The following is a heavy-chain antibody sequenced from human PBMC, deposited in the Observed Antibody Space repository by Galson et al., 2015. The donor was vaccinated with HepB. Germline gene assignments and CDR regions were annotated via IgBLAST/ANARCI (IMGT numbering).Heavy chain of an antibody. J-gene: IGHJ2*01. Sequence: SVKVSCKASGGTFSSYAISWVRQAPGQGLEWMGGIIPIFGTANYAQKFRGRVTITADESTSTAYMELSSLRSEDTAVYYCARDRAPSGYCSSTSCKSDWYFDLWGRGTLVTVSS. V-gene: IGHV1-69*13. CDR1: GGTFSSYA. D-gene: IGHD2-2*01. CDR3: ARDRAPSGYCSSTSCKSDWYFDL. CDR2: IIPIFGTA.